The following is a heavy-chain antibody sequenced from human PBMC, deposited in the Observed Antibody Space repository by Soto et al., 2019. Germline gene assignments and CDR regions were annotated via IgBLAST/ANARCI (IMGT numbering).Heavy chain of an antibody. CDR3: ARDHITIFGVVTMIFDY. Sequence: GGSLRLYCAASGLTFSSYAMHWVRQAPGKGLEWVAVISYDGSNKYYADSVKGRFTISRDNSKNTLYLQMNSLRAEDTAVYYCARDHITIFGVVTMIFDYWGQGTLVTVS. V-gene: IGHV3-30-3*01. CDR1: GLTFSSYA. CDR2: ISYDGSNK. J-gene: IGHJ4*02. D-gene: IGHD3-3*01.